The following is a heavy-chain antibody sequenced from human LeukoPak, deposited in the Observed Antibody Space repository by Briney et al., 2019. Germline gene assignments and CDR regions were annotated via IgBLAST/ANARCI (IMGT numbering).Heavy chain of an antibody. V-gene: IGHV3-11*04. CDR3: ARGLGSGRHAFDI. D-gene: IGHD3-10*01. CDR1: GFIFSDYY. Sequence: PGGSLRLSCAASGFIFSDYYMTWIRQAPGKGLEWVSYISSSDSIIYYADSVKGRFTISRDNAKNSLYLQMNSLRAEDTAVYYCARGLGSGRHAFDIWGQGTMVTVSS. J-gene: IGHJ3*02. CDR2: ISSSDSII.